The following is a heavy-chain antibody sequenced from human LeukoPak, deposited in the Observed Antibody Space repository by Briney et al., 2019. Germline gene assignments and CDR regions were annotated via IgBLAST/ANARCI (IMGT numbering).Heavy chain of an antibody. D-gene: IGHD2-2*01. CDR2: IYYSGST. J-gene: IGHJ5*02. V-gene: IGHV4-31*03. Sequence: SQTLSLTCTASGGSISSGGYYWSWIRQHPGKGLEWIGYIYYSGSTYYNPSLKSRVTISVDTSRNQFSLKLSSVTAADTAVYYCARARQDCSSTSCHNWFDPWGQGTLVTVSS. CDR1: GGSISSGGYY. CDR3: ARARQDCSSTSCHNWFDP.